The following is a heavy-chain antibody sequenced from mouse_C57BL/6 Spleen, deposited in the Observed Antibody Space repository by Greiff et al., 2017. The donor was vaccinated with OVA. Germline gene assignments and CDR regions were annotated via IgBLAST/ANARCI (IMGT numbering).Heavy chain of an antibody. CDR1: GYTFTDYN. CDR2: INPNNGGT. V-gene: IGHV1-18*01. Sequence: EIQLQQSGPELVKPGASVKIPCKASGYTFTDYNMDWVKQSHGKSLEWIGDINPNNGGTIYNQKFKGKATLTVDKSSSTAYMELRSLTSEDTAVYYCARHSYEGAWFAYWGQGTLVTVSA. D-gene: IGHD2-12*01. J-gene: IGHJ3*01. CDR3: ARHSYEGAWFAY.